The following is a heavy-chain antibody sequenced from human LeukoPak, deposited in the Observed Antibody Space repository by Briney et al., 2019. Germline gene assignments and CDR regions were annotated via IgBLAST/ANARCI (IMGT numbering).Heavy chain of an antibody. CDR1: GYTFTSYY. CDR2: INPSGGST. CDR3: ARVRADYGDYIMAY. D-gene: IGHD4-17*01. Sequence: ASVKVSCKASGYTFTSYYMHWVRQAPGQGLEWMGIINPSGGSTSYAQKFQGRVTMTRDTSTSTTYMELSSLRYEDTAMYYCARVRADYGDYIMAYWGQGTQVTVSS. J-gene: IGHJ4*02. V-gene: IGHV1-46*01.